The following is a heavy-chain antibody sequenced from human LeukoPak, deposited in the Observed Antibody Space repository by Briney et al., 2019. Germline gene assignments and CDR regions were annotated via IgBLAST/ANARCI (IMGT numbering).Heavy chain of an antibody. J-gene: IGHJ4*02. CDR3: AKGTEGGPPPSGFAL. V-gene: IGHV3-30*18. CDR1: GFTFSSYG. CDR2: ISYDGSNK. Sequence: GGSLRLSCAASGFTFSSYGMHWVRQAPGKGLEWVAVISYDGSNKYYADSVKGRFTISRDNSKNTLYLQMNSLRAEDTAVYYCAKGTEGGPPPSGFALWGQGTLVTVSS. D-gene: IGHD3-10*01.